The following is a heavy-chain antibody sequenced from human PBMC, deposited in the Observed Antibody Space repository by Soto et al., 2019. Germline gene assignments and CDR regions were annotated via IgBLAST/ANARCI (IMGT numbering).Heavy chain of an antibody. Sequence: GGSLRLSCAASGFTFSSYWMHWVRQAPGKGLVGVSRINSDGSSTSYADSVKGRFTISRDNAKNALYLQMNSLRAEDTAVYYCARGEYSSSWLYYYYYGMDVWGQGTTVTVSS. V-gene: IGHV3-74*01. D-gene: IGHD6-13*01. CDR1: GFTFSSYW. CDR3: ARGEYSSSWLYYYYYGMDV. J-gene: IGHJ6*02. CDR2: INSDGSST.